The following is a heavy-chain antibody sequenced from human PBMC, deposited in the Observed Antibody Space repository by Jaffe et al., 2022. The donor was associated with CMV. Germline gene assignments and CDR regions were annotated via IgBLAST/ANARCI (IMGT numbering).Heavy chain of an antibody. Sequence: QVQLQESGPGLVKPSETLSLTCTVSGGSISSYYWSWIRQPPGKGLEWIGYIYYSGSTNYNPSLKSRVTISVDTSKNQFSLKLSSVTAADTAVYYCARRLKKYYYDSSGYYSGGAGAFDIWGQGTMVTVSS. CDR2: IYYSGST. J-gene: IGHJ3*02. D-gene: IGHD3-22*01. CDR3: ARRLKKYYYDSSGYYSGGAGAFDI. CDR1: GGSISSYY. V-gene: IGHV4-59*08.